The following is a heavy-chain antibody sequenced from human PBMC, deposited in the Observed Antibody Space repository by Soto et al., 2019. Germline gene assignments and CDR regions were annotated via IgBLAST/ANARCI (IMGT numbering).Heavy chain of an antibody. CDR3: ARLYYYYDSSGYYPEVAFDI. CDR1: VDSISTFY. V-gene: IGHV4-59*04. Sequence: PSETLSLTCTVSVDSISTFYWGWIRQSPGKELEWIGYVYYSGSTYYNPSLKSRVTISVDTSKNQFSLKLSSVTAADTAAYYCARLYYYYDSSGYYPEVAFDIWGQGTMVTVSS. D-gene: IGHD3-22*01. CDR2: VYYSGST. J-gene: IGHJ3*02.